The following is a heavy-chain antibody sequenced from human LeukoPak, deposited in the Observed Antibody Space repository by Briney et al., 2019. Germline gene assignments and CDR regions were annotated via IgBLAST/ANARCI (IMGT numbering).Heavy chain of an antibody. V-gene: IGHV3-48*03. D-gene: IGHD3-10*01. CDR3: ARDQGGSGPDWFDP. CDR1: GFTFSSYE. CDR2: ISSSGTTI. J-gene: IGHJ5*02. Sequence: RGSLRLSCAASGFTFSSYEMNWVRQAPGNGLEWVSYISSSGTTIYYADSVKGRFTISRDNAKNSLYLQMNSLGAEDTAVYYCARDQGGSGPDWFDPWGQGTLVTVSS.